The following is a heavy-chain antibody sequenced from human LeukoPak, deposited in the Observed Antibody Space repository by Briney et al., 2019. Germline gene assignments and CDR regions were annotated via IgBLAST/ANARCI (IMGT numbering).Heavy chain of an antibody. CDR3: ARTYFGELDY. CDR1: GYSFTSYW. D-gene: IGHD3-10*01. J-gene: IGHJ4*02. CDR2: IDPSDSYT. Sequence: PGESLKISCKGSGYSFTSYWISWVRQMPGKGLAWMGRIDPSDSYTNYSPSFQGHVTISADKSISTAYLQWSSLKASDTAMYYCARTYFGELDYWGQGTLVTVSS. V-gene: IGHV5-10-1*01.